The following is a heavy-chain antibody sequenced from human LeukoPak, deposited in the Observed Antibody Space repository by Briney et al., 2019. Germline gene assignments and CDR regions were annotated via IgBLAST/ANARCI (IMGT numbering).Heavy chain of an antibody. Sequence: GGSLRLSCAASGFTFSSYAMHWVRQAPGKGLEWVAVISYDGSNKYYADSVKGRFTISRDNSKNTLYLQMNSLRAEDMAVYYCARQQLVLGFDYWGQGTLVTVSS. J-gene: IGHJ4*02. CDR3: ARQQLVLGFDY. D-gene: IGHD6-13*01. CDR2: ISYDGSNK. CDR1: GFTFSSYA. V-gene: IGHV3-30-3*01.